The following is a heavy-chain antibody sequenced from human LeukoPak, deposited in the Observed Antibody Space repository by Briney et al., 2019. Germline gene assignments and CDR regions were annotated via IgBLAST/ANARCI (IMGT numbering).Heavy chain of an antibody. Sequence: SETLSLTCTVSGGSISSGTYYWSWIRQPAGKGLEWIGRFYTSEDTNYNPSLKSRVTISVDTSKNQVSLKLNSVTAADTAVYYCARGGSSRGYMDVWGKGTTVTVSS. D-gene: IGHD6-13*01. CDR2: FYTSEDT. J-gene: IGHJ6*03. CDR3: ARGGSSRGYMDV. CDR1: GGSISSGTYY. V-gene: IGHV4-61*02.